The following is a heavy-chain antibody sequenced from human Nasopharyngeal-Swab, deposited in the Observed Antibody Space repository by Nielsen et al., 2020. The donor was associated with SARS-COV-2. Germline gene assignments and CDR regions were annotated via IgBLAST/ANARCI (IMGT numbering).Heavy chain of an antibody. D-gene: IGHD2-8*01. Sequence: SETLSLTCSVSGYSISSGYYWDWIRQPPGKGLEWIGSIHQSGTTYYNPSLKSRVTISIDTSKKYFSLELSSLTAADTAVYYCARMVYADYWGQGILVTVSS. V-gene: IGHV4-38-2*02. CDR2: IHQSGTT. CDR3: ARMVYADY. J-gene: IGHJ4*02. CDR1: GYSISSGYY.